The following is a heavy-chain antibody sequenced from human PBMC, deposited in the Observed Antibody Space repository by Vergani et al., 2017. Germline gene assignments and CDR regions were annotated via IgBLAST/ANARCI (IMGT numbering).Heavy chain of an antibody. Sequence: QVQLVESGGGVVQRGGSLRLSCATSGFTLSNYDMQWIRQGPGKGLEFVAFIQFDGSNQYYADSVKGRFTLSRDFSKNQLYMQMNSLSTDDTATYYCAKHFRGWGIDYWGQGTQVIVSS. CDR3: AKHFRGWGIDY. CDR2: IQFDGSNQ. V-gene: IGHV3-30*02. CDR1: GFTLSNYD. D-gene: IGHD3-16*01. J-gene: IGHJ4*02.